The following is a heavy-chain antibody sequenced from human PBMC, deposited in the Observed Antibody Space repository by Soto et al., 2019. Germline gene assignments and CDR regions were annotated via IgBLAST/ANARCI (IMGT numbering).Heavy chain of an antibody. Sequence: PSETLSLTCTVSGGSISSYYWSWIRQPPGKGLEWIGYIYYSGSTNYNPSLKSRVTISVDTSKNQFSLKLSSVTAADTAVYYCARNMGRYCSSTSCYDYYYYYMDVWGKGTTVTVSS. CDR1: GGSISSYY. D-gene: IGHD2-2*01. V-gene: IGHV4-59*01. CDR3: ARNMGRYCSSTSCYDYYYYYMDV. J-gene: IGHJ6*03. CDR2: IYYSGST.